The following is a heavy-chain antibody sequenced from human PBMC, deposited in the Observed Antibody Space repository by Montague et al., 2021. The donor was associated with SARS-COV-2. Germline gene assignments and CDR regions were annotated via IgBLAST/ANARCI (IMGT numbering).Heavy chain of an antibody. CDR2: INHSGST. CDR1: RESFSGYY. D-gene: IGHD3-16*01. Sequence: SETLSLTCAVYRESFSGYYWIWIRQPPGKGLEWIGEINHSGSTNYSPSLKSRVTISVDTSRNQFSLKLSSVTAADAAVYYCARGTLLSFVSGRYAGKLFDRWGRGTLVTVSS. V-gene: IGHV4-34*01. CDR3: ARGTLLSFVSGRYAGKLFDR. J-gene: IGHJ4*02.